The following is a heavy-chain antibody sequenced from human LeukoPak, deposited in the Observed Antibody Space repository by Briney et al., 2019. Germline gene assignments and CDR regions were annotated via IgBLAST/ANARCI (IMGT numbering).Heavy chain of an antibody. Sequence: PSETLSLTCAVYGGSFSGYYWSWIRQPPGKGLEWIGEINHSGSTNYNPSLKSRVTISVDTSKNQFSLKLSSVTAADTAVYYCARAQIGPSRYCSSTSCHKQYVDYWGQGTLVTVSS. J-gene: IGHJ4*02. CDR1: GGSFSGYY. CDR2: INHSGST. D-gene: IGHD2-2*02. V-gene: IGHV4-34*01. CDR3: ARAQIGPSRYCSSTSCHKQYVDY.